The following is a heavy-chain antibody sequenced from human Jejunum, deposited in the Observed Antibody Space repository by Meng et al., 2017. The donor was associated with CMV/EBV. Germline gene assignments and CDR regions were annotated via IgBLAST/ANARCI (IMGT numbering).Heavy chain of an antibody. D-gene: IGHD3-16*01. CDR1: YTFTAYY. J-gene: IGHJ4*02. Sequence: YTFTAYYMHWVRQAPGQGLEWMGWINPKSGVTHYAQKFQGRVTMTRDTSTSTAYMELSRLRSDDTAVYYCAREIGMIMSPKSLRAGYWGQGALVTVSS. CDR3: AREIGMIMSPKSLRAGY. V-gene: IGHV1-2*02. CDR2: INPKSGVT.